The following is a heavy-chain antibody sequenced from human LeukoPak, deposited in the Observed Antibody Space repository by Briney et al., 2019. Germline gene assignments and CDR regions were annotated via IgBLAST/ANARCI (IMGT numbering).Heavy chain of an antibody. D-gene: IGHD4-11*01. CDR3: AKDRYSNYGNWFDP. Sequence: GGSLRLSCAASGFTFNSYAMNWVRQAPGKGLEWVSGISGSGGTTYYADSVKGRFTISRDNPKSTLYLQMNSLRAEDTAVYYCAKDRYSNYGNWFDPWGQGTLVTVFS. CDR1: GFTFNSYA. CDR2: ISGSGGTT. V-gene: IGHV3-23*01. J-gene: IGHJ5*02.